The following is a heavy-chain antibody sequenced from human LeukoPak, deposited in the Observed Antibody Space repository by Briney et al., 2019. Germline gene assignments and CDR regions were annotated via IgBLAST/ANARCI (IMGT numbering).Heavy chain of an antibody. CDR1: GYSITSGFS. CDR3: AREGAVPGIDP. V-gene: IGHV4-38-2*02. D-gene: IGHD3-16*01. J-gene: IGHJ5*02. CDR2: ISHSGTT. Sequence: PSETLSLTCAVSGYSITSGFSWGWIRQPPGNGLEWIGTISHSGTTDYKSTLESRLTISMDTSKNLFSLRLTSVTAADTAVYYCAREGAVPGIDPWGQGTLVTVSS.